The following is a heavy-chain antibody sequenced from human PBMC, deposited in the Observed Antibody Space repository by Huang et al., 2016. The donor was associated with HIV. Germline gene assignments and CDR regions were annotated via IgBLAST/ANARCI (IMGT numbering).Heavy chain of an antibody. V-gene: IGHV5-51*03. CDR1: GYSFTNDW. Sequence: EVQLVQSEAEVKKPGESLKISCRGAGYSFTNDWIGWVRQRPGEGLELMVVIYPSDSDTRYSSSFQGQVTVSAEKSTRTAYLQWSSLQASDTAIYYCARSEVLVTAVPFDHWGQGTLVTVSS. CDR3: ARSEVLVTAVPFDH. CDR2: IYPSDSDT. J-gene: IGHJ4*02. D-gene: IGHD2-21*02.